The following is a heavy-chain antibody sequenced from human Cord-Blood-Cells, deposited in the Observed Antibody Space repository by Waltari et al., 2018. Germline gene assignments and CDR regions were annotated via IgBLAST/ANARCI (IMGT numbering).Heavy chain of an antibody. CDR3: ARRDYDILTGYDY. CDR1: GGSFSGYY. V-gene: IGHV4-34*01. CDR2: INHSGST. J-gene: IGHJ4*02. Sequence: QVQLQQWGAGLLKPSETLSLTCAVLGGSFSGYYWSWFRQPPGKGLEWIGEINHSGSTNYNPSLKSRVTISVDTSKNQFSLKLSSVTAADTAVYYCARRDYDILTGYDYWGQGTLVTVSS. D-gene: IGHD3-9*01.